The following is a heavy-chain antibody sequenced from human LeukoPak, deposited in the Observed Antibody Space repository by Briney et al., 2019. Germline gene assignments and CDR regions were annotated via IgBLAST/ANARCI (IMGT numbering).Heavy chain of an antibody. CDR2: VYHSGST. J-gene: IGHJ3*02. CDR1: GGSISSSYW. CDR3: AGAYCGGDCYSGRAFDI. Sequence: SETLSLTCAVSGGSISSSYWWSWVRQPPGKGLEWIGEVYHSGSTNYYPSLKSRVTISIEKSKNQFSLKLSSATAADTAVYYCAGAYCGGDCYSGRAFDIWGQGTMVTVSS. D-gene: IGHD2-21*02. V-gene: IGHV4-4*02.